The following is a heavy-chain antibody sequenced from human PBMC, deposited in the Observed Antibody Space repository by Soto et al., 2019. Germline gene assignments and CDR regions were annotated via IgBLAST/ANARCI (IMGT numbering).Heavy chain of an antibody. CDR3: ARALQGSSSSVYYYYYMDV. D-gene: IGHD6-6*01. V-gene: IGHV3-11*01. CDR1: GFTFSDYY. J-gene: IGHJ6*03. Sequence: GGSLRLSCAASGFTFSDYYMSWIRQAPGKGLEWVSYISSSGSTIYYADSVKGRFTISRDNAKNSLYLQMNSLRAEDTAVYYCARALQGSSSSVYYYYYMDVWGKGTTVTVSS. CDR2: ISSSGSTI.